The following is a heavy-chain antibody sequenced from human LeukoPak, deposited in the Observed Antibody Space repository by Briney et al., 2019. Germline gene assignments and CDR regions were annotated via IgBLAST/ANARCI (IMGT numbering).Heavy chain of an antibody. CDR1: GGSISSYF. Sequence: SETLSLTCTVSGGSISSYFWSWIRQPAGKGLEWIGRINTSGSTNYNPSLKSRVTISVDTSKNQFSLKLSSVTAADTAVYYCARVDRGLPRRITMVRGKSGYWFDPWGQGTLVTVSS. CDR2: INTSGST. D-gene: IGHD3-10*01. J-gene: IGHJ5*02. CDR3: ARVDRGLPRRITMVRGKSGYWFDP. V-gene: IGHV4-4*07.